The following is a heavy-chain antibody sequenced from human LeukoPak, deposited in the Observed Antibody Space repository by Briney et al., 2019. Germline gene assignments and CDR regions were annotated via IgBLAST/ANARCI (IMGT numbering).Heavy chain of an antibody. V-gene: IGHV1-18*01. CDR3: ARDLRYSGYNWPLDY. J-gene: IGHJ4*02. CDR1: GYTFTSYA. CDR2: VGGDNGKT. Sequence: ASVKVSFKASGYTFTSYAMNWVRQAPGQGREGMGGVGGDNGKTNYAPKLQGRVTMTTDTSTSTAYMELRSLRSDDTAVYYCARDLRYSGYNWPLDYWGQGTLVPVS. D-gene: IGHD5-12*01.